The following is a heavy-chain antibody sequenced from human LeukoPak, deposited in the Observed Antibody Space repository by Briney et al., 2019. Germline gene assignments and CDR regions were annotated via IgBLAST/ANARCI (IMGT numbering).Heavy chain of an antibody. CDR3: ARSALYYYYYMDV. J-gene: IGHJ6*03. V-gene: IGHV4-59*12. Sequence: SETLSLTCTVSGGSISSYYWSWIRQPPGKGLEWIGYIYYSGSTNYNPSLKSRVTMSVDTSKNQFSLKLSSVTALDTAVYYCARSALYYYYYMDVWGKGTTVTVSS. CDR2: IYYSGST. CDR1: GGSISSYY.